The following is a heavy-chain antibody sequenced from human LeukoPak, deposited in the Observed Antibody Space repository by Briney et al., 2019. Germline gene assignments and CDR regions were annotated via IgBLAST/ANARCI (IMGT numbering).Heavy chain of an antibody. CDR2: VHYGGRT. J-gene: IGHJ4*02. D-gene: IGHD6-25*01. CDR3: ARVVTAGALVF. V-gene: IGHV4-39*07. CDR1: RGPNSGSIT. Sequence: PSETLSLTCTGSRGPNSGSITCGLGRQPPGKGPEWIGNVHYGGRTASNPSLKSRVTISLDTSRNQFYLKVNSVTAAETALYYCARVVTAGALVFWGQGILVSVSS.